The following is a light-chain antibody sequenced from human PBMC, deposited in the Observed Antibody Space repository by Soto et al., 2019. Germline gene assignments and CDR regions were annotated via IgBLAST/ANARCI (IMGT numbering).Light chain of an antibody. V-gene: IGKV1-39*01. Sequence: DIQMTQSPSSLSASVGDRVTITCRASQSISSYLTWYQQKPGKAPKLLIYAASSLQSGVPSRFSGSGSGTHFTLNISSLQPEDFATYYCQQSYSTPYTFGQGTKLEIK. CDR1: QSISSY. CDR3: QQSYSTPYT. CDR2: AAS. J-gene: IGKJ2*01.